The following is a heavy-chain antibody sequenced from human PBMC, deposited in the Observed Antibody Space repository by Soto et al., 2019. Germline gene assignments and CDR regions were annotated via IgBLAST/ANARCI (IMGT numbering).Heavy chain of an antibody. Sequence: SVKVSCKASGYTFTSYAMHWVRQAPGQRLEWMGWINAGNGNTKYSQKFQGRVTITRDTSASTAYMELSSLRSEDTAVYYCASQYYDFWSGPPDYYGMDVWGQGTTVTVSS. J-gene: IGHJ6*02. D-gene: IGHD3-3*01. CDR2: INAGNGNT. CDR1: GYTFTSYA. CDR3: ASQYYDFWSGPPDYYGMDV. V-gene: IGHV1-3*01.